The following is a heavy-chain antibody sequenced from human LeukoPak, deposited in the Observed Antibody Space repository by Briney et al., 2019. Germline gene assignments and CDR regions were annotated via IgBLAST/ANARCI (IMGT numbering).Heavy chain of an antibody. Sequence: QPGGSLRLSCAASGFTFSSYAMSWVRQAPGKGLEWVSAISGSGASTYYADSVKGRFTISRDNSKSTMYLQMNSLRAEDTAVYYCAFSRVGIEEAAIDYWGRGTLVTVSS. D-gene: IGHD6-13*01. CDR1: GFTFSSYA. V-gene: IGHV3-23*01. CDR3: AFSRVGIEEAAIDY. J-gene: IGHJ4*02. CDR2: ISGSGAST.